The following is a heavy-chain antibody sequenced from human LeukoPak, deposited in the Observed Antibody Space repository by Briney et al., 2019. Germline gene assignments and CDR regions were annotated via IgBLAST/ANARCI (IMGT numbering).Heavy chain of an antibody. CDR1: GFTVSSNY. Sequence: PGGSLRLSCAASGFTVSSNYMSWVRQAPGKGLEWVSVIYSGGSTYYADSVKGRFTISRDNSKNTLYLQMNSLRAEDTAVYYCARDTAMVSDYYYYYMDVWGKGTTVTISS. V-gene: IGHV3-66*01. CDR2: IYSGGST. CDR3: ARDTAMVSDYYYYYMDV. D-gene: IGHD5-18*01. J-gene: IGHJ6*03.